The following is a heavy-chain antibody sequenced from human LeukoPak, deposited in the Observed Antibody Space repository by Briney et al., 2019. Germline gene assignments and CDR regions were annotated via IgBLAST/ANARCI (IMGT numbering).Heavy chain of an antibody. V-gene: IGHV3-74*01. CDR1: GFTFSIHW. CDR3: AREGKSTDFDY. J-gene: IGHJ4*02. CDR2: INGDGSST. Sequence: GGSLRLSCAASGFTFSIHWMHWVRQGPGEGLVWVSRINGDGSSTGSADSVKGRFTISRDNAKNTLYLQMNSLRAEDTAVYYCAREGKSTDFDYWGQGTLVTVSS. D-gene: IGHD3-10*01.